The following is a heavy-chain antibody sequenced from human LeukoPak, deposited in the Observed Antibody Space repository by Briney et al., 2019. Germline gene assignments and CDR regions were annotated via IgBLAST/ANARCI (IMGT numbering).Heavy chain of an antibody. CDR3: ARDGEYGSGRAYYYCYMDV. V-gene: IGHV3-53*01. Sequence: GGSLRLSCAASGFTVSSNYMSWVRQAPGKGLEWVSVIYSGGSTYYADSVKGRFTISRDNSKNTLYLQMNSLRAEDTAVYYCARDGEYGSGRAYYYCYMDVWGKGTTVTVSS. CDR2: IYSGGST. CDR1: GFTVSSNY. J-gene: IGHJ6*03. D-gene: IGHD3-10*01.